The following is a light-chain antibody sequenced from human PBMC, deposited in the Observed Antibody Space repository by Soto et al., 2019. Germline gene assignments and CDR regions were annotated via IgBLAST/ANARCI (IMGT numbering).Light chain of an antibody. CDR2: EVS. CDR1: SSDVADYNY. J-gene: IGLJ2*01. CDR3: SSYTTSSTLVV. Sequence: QSALTQPASVSGSPGQSITISCTGTSSDVADYNYVSWYQQHPGKPPKLVIYEVSGRPSGFSNRFSGSKSGNTASLTISGLQAEDEADYYCSSYTTSSTLVVFGGGTKLTVL. V-gene: IGLV2-14*01.